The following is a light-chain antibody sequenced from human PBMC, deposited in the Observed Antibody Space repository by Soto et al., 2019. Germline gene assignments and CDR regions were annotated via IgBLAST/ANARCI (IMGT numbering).Light chain of an antibody. J-gene: IGLJ1*01. V-gene: IGLV1-40*01. CDR1: SPNIGAGHD. Sequence: QSVLTQPPSVSGAPGQRVTISCTGSSPNIGAGHDVHWYQQLPGTAPKLLIYGNGNRPSGVPDRFSGSKSGTSASLAITGLQAEDEADYYCQSYDSGLSGSEVFGTGTKLTVL. CDR3: QSYDSGLSGSEV. CDR2: GNG.